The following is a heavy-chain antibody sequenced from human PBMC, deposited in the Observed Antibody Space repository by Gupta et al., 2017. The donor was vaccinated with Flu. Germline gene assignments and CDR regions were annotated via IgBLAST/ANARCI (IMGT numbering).Heavy chain of an antibody. J-gene: IGHJ4*02. CDR1: GGTFSGYY. D-gene: IGHD6-6*01. CDR3: ARGGAARPSF. Sequence: LTCAVSGGTFSGYYLIWIRQSPEKGLEWIGEIEHTGSINYNPALTSRVAISVDTSKSQFSLRLSSVTAADTGVYYCARGGAARPSFWGQGTLVTVSS. V-gene: IGHV4-34*01. CDR2: IEHTGSI.